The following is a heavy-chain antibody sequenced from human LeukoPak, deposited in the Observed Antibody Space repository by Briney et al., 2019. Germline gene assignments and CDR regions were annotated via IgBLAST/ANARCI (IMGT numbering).Heavy chain of an antibody. CDR3: ARDLAIFGNDYGMDL. J-gene: IGHJ6*02. CDR2: IKQDGSEK. V-gene: IGHV3-7*01. Sequence: PGGSLRLSCAASGFTFSSYWMSWVRQAPGKGLEWVANIKQDGSEKYYVDSVKGRFTISRDNAKNSLYLQMNSLRAEDTAVYYCARDLAIFGNDYGMDLWGQGTTVTVSS. D-gene: IGHD3-3*01. CDR1: GFTFSSYW.